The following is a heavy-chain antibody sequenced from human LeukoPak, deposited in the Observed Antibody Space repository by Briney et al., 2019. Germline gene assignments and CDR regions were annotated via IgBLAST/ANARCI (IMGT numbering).Heavy chain of an antibody. D-gene: IGHD5-18*01. CDR2: INHSGST. J-gene: IGHJ4*02. CDR3: ESGTPQLWSSF. V-gene: IGHV4-34*01. CDR1: GGSFSGYY. Sequence: SETLSLTCAVYGGSFSGYYWSWIRQPPWKGLEGIGEINHSGSTNYNPSLKSRVTISVGTSKNQFSLKLSSVTAADTAVYYCESGTPQLWSSFWGQGTLVTVSS.